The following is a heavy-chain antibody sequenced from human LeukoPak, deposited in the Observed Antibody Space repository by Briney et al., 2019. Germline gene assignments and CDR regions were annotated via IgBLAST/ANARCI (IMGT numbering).Heavy chain of an antibody. CDR3: ARAPHAMVRGVIITEFYFDY. J-gene: IGHJ4*02. Sequence: PGGSLRLSCAASGLTFSSYSMNWVRQAPGKGLEWVSPISSSSNYIYYADSVKGRFTISRDNAKNSLYLQMNSLRAEDTAVYYCARAPHAMVRGVIITEFYFDYWGQGTLVTVSS. V-gene: IGHV3-21*01. D-gene: IGHD3-10*01. CDR1: GLTFSSYS. CDR2: ISSSSNYI.